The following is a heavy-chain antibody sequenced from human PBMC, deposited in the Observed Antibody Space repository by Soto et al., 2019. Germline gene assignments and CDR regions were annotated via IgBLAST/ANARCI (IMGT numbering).Heavy chain of an antibody. Sequence: QGQLVQSGAEVNRPGSSVKVSCKASGGTLSSYAITWVRQAPGQGLEWMGGIIPIFGTANYAQKFQGRVTITADESTSTAYMELSSLRSEDTAVYYCARLDYSNHGMGLDYWGQGTLVTVSS. V-gene: IGHV1-69*01. CDR3: ARLDYSNHGMGLDY. D-gene: IGHD4-4*01. CDR1: GGTLSSYA. CDR2: IIPIFGTA. J-gene: IGHJ4*02.